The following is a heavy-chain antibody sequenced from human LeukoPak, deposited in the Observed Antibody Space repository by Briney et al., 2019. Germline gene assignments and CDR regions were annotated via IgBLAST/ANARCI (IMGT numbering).Heavy chain of an antibody. CDR3: AKGITMIVVVTALDY. CDR1: GFTFSSYA. Sequence: GGSLRLSCAASGFTFSSYAMSWVRQAPGKGLEWVAVISYDGSNKYYADSVKGRFTISRDNSKNTLYLQMNSLRAEDTAVYYCAKGITMIVVVTALDYWGQGTLVTVSS. D-gene: IGHD3-22*01. V-gene: IGHV3-30*18. J-gene: IGHJ4*02. CDR2: ISYDGSNK.